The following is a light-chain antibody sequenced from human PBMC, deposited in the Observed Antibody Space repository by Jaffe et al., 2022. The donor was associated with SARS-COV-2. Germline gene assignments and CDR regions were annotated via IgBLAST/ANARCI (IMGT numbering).Light chain of an antibody. V-gene: IGKV3-15*01. CDR3: QQYDNWPRT. J-gene: IGKJ1*01. Sequence: EIVMTQTPATLSVSPGEGATLSCRASQSVSSNLAWFQQKPGQAPRLLIFGISTRATGVPARFSGSGSGTEFTLTISSLQSEDFAVYFCQQYDNWPRTFGQGTKVEIK. CDR2: GIS. CDR1: QSVSSN.